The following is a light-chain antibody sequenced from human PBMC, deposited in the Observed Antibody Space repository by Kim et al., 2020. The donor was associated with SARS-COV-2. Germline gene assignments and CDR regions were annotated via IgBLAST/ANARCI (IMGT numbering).Light chain of an antibody. CDR2: AAS. CDR3: QQSYSTPA. J-gene: IGKJ2*01. V-gene: IGKV1-39*01. CDR1: QSISRF. Sequence: DIQMTQSPSFLSASVGDRVTITCRASQSISRFLNWYQQKPGKAPKLLMYAASSLQSGVPSRFSGSGSGTDFTLTISSLQPEDFATYYCQQSYSTPAFGQGTKLEI.